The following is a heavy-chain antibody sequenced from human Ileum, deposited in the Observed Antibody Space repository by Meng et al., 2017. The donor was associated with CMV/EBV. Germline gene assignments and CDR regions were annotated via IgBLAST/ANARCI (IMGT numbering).Heavy chain of an antibody. Sequence: GGSLRLSCAASGFTFSSYWMHWVRQAPGKGLVWVSRIYSDGSSTNYADSVKGRFTMSRDNARNTLYLQMNSLRAEDTAVYYCARAFWSGYFGNWFDPWGQGTLVTVSS. CDR2: IYSDGSST. D-gene: IGHD3-3*01. CDR3: ARAFWSGYFGNWFDP. CDR1: GFTFSSYW. V-gene: IGHV3-74*01. J-gene: IGHJ5*02.